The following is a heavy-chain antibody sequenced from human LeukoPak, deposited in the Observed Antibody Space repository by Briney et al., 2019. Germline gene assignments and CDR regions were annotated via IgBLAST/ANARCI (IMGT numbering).Heavy chain of an antibody. D-gene: IGHD5-18*01. Sequence: GGSLRLSCGASGFTVSSNYMSWVRQAPGKGLEWVSVIYSDGRIHYADSVKGRFTISRDDSKNTLYLQMNSLRAEDTAVYYCARKSGYSYGLAGFFDYWGQGTLVTVSS. CDR3: ARKSGYSYGLAGFFDY. CDR2: IYSDGRI. J-gene: IGHJ4*02. CDR1: GFTVSSNY. V-gene: IGHV3-53*01.